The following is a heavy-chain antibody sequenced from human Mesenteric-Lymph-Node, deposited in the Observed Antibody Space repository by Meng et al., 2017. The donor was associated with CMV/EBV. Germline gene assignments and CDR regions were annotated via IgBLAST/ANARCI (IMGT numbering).Heavy chain of an antibody. J-gene: IGHJ4*02. D-gene: IGHD6-13*01. V-gene: IGHV3-30*14. Sequence: GESLKISCEASGFTFTSYAMHWVRQAPGKGLEWVAVISYDGSNKYYADSVKGRFTISRDISKNTVYLQMNSLTAEDTAVYYCAKIEDVNSWYFDYWGQGTLVTVSS. CDR2: ISYDGSNK. CDR3: AKIEDVNSWYFDY. CDR1: GFTFTSYA.